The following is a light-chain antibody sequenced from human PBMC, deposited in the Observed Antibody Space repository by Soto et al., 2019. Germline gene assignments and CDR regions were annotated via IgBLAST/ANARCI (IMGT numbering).Light chain of an antibody. J-gene: IGKJ1*01. Sequence: PGERAILSCRASQSVSSSYLAWYRQKPGQAPSLLIYGASSRATGIPDRFSGSGSGTDFTLTISRLEPEDFAVYYCQQYGSSPRTFGQGTKV. CDR2: GAS. V-gene: IGKV3-20*01. CDR3: QQYGSSPRT. CDR1: QSVSSSY.